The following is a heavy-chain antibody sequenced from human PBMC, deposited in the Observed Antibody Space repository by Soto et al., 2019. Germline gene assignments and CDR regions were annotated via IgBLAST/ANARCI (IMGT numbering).Heavy chain of an antibody. V-gene: IGHV4-34*01. D-gene: IGHD4-17*01. CDR1: GGSFSGYY. Sequence: SETLSLTCAVYGGSFSGYYWTWIRQPPGTGLEWIGDINHSGSTNYNPSLKSRVTISVDTSKNQFSLKLTSVTAADTAVYYCARVNLDYVTGMDVWGPGTTVTVSS. CDR3: ARVNLDYVTGMDV. CDR2: INHSGST. J-gene: IGHJ6*02.